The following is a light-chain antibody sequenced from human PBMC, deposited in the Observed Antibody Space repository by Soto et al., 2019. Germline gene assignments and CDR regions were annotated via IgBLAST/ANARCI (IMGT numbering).Light chain of an antibody. V-gene: IGKV1-5*01. CDR2: DAS. Sequence: IQMTQSPSSLSASVGDRVTITCRASQSISSWLAWYQQKPGKAPKLLIYDASSLESGVPSRFSGSGSGTEITLTISSLQPDDFAPYYCQHYNSYSEAFGQGTKVDIK. J-gene: IGKJ1*01. CDR3: QHYNSYSEA. CDR1: QSISSW.